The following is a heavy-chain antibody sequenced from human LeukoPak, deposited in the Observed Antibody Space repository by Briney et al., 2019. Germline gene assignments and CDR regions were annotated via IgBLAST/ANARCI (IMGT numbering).Heavy chain of an antibody. J-gene: IGHJ4*02. V-gene: IGHV3-23*01. CDR1: GFTFSNYG. Sequence: PGGSLRLSCAASGFTFSNYGMSWVRQAPGKGLEWVSAISGSGTSTYYADSVKGRFTISRDNSKNTLYLQMNSLRAEDTALYYCARFVVVTATKYYFDYWGQGTLVTVSS. CDR2: ISGSGTST. CDR3: ARFVVVTATKYYFDY. D-gene: IGHD2-21*02.